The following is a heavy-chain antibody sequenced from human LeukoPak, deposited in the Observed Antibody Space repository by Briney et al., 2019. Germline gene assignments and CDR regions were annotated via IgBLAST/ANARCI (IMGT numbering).Heavy chain of an antibody. Sequence: PSETLSLTCTVSGYSISSGYYWAWIRQPPGKGLEWIGSIFHTGSTYHNPSLKSRVTISVDTSKNQFSLKLNSVTAADTAVYYCASDRIEVDAFDIWGQGTMVTVSS. CDR1: GYSISSGYY. CDR2: IFHTGST. J-gene: IGHJ3*02. CDR3: ASDRIEVDAFDI. V-gene: IGHV4-38-2*02. D-gene: IGHD2-15*01.